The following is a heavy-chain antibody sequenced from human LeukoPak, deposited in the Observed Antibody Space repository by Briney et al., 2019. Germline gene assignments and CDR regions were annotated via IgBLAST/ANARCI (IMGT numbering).Heavy chain of an antibody. D-gene: IGHD2-21*01. CDR2: IYHSGNT. Sequence: SETLSLTCTVSGYSISSGYYWGWIRQPPGKGLEWIGSIYHSGNTYYNPSLKSRVTISVDTSKNQFSLKLNSVTAADTAVYFCARTLWQEVGCWGQGTLVTVSS. CDR3: ARTLWQEVGC. V-gene: IGHV4-38-2*02. J-gene: IGHJ4*02. CDR1: GYSISSGYY.